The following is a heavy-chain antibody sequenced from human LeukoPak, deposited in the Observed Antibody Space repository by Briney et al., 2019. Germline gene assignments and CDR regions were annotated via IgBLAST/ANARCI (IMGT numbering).Heavy chain of an antibody. CDR1: GVSISSGGYY. CDR3: ARQSNVATRYVDY. D-gene: IGHD5-12*01. J-gene: IGHJ4*02. Sequence: PSETLSLTCTVSGVSISSGGYYWSWIHQHPGKGLEWIGYIYYSGSTYYNPSLKSRVTISVDTSKNQFSLKLSSVTAADTAVYYCARQSNVATRYVDYWGQGTLVTVSS. V-gene: IGHV4-31*03. CDR2: IYYSGST.